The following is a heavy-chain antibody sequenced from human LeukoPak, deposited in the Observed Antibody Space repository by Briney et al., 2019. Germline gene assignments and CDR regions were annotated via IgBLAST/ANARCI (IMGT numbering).Heavy chain of an antibody. V-gene: IGHV3-48*03. D-gene: IGHD5-18*01. CDR1: GFTFSSYE. J-gene: IGHJ4*02. CDR3: ARRGYRYGYGDY. Sequence: GGSLRLSCAASGFTFSSYEMNWVRQAPGKGPEWVSYISSSGSTVYYADSVKGRFTISRDNAKNSLYLQMNSLRADDTAVYYCARRGYRYGYGDYWGQGTLVTVSS. CDR2: ISSSGSTV.